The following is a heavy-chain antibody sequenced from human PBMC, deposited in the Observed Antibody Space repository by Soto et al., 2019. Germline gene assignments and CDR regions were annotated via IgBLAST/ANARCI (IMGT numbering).Heavy chain of an antibody. CDR1: GLTVGTNP. V-gene: IGHV3-66*01. J-gene: IGHJ4*02. CDR2: IYTGGGT. Sequence: EVQLVESGGGLVQPGGSLRLSCAASGLTVGTNPMSWVRQAPGKGLEWVSVIYTGGGTHYADSVKGRFTISRDNSKNTVNLQMNSLRPEDTAVYYCARDGSGHWGQGTLVTVSS. CDR3: ARDGSGH.